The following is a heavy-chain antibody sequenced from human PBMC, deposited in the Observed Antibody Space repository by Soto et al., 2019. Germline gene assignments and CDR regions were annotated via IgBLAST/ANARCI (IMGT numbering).Heavy chain of an antibody. CDR1: GFTFSSYG. V-gene: IGHV3-30*18. D-gene: IGHD5-18*01. J-gene: IGHJ4*02. Sequence: QVQLVESGGGVVQPGRSLRLSCAASGFTFSSYGMHWVRQAPGKGLEWVAVISYDGSNKYYADSVKGRFTISRDNSKKTLYLQMNSLRAEDTAVYYCAKQDTAPFDYWGQGTLVTVSS. CDR3: AKQDTAPFDY. CDR2: ISYDGSNK.